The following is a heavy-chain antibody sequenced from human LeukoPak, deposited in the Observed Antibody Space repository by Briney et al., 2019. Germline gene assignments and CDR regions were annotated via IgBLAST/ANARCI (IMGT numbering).Heavy chain of an antibody. D-gene: IGHD3-10*01. CDR2: IYYSGST. J-gene: IGHJ6*02. CDR3: ARDIGSGPVDV. CDR1: GGSISSDY. Sequence: PSETLSLTCNVSGGSISSDYWNWIRQPPGKGLEWIGYIYYSGSTSYNPSLKGRVTMSVDTSKNQLSLKLSSVTAADTAVYYCARDIGSGPVDVWGQGTTVTVSS. V-gene: IGHV4-59*01.